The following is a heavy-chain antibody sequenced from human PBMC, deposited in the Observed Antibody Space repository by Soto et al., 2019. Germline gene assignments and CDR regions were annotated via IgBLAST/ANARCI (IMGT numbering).Heavy chain of an antibody. J-gene: IGHJ4*02. CDR3: PRESEDLTSNFDY. CDR2: ISSTTNYI. CDR1: GFTFTRYS. V-gene: IGHV3-21*01. Sequence: GGSLRLSCAASGFTFTRYSMNWVRQAPGKGLECVSSISSTTNYIYYADSMKGRFTVSRDNAKNSVYLEMNSLSAEDTAVYYCPRESEDLTSNFDYWGQGTLVTVYS.